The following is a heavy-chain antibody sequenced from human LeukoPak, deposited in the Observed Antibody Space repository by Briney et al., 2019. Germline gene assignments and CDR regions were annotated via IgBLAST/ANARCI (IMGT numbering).Heavy chain of an antibody. CDR2: ISSSSSYI. Sequence: PGGSLRLSCAASGFTFSSYSMNWVRQAPGKGLGWVSSISSSSSYIYYADSVKGRFTISRDNAKNSLYLQMNSLRAEDTAVYYCARDSKFGDILTGTWGQGTLVTVSS. J-gene: IGHJ5*02. V-gene: IGHV3-21*01. CDR1: GFTFSSYS. CDR3: ARDSKFGDILTGT. D-gene: IGHD3-9*01.